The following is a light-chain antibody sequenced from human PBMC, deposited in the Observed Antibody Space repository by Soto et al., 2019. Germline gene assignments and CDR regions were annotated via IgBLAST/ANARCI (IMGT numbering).Light chain of an antibody. CDR1: QSVSSY. Sequence: EIVLTQSPGTLSLSPGERATLSCRASQSVSSYLAWYQQKPGQAPRLLIYGASSRATGIPDRFSGSGSGTDFTLTISRLEPEDFAVYYCQQSGSSPGTFGQGTKVDI. J-gene: IGKJ1*01. V-gene: IGKV3-20*01. CDR2: GAS. CDR3: QQSGSSPGT.